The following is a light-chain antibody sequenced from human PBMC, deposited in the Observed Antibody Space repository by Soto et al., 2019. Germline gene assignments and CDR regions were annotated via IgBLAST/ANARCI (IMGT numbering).Light chain of an antibody. CDR1: QTINNY. CDR2: AAS. V-gene: IGKV1-39*01. J-gene: IGKJ2*01. CDR3: QQSYSFPYT. Sequence: DIQMTQSPSSLSASVGDRVVITCRASQTINNYLNWYQQKTGEAPKLLIYAASTLQSGVPSRFSGSESGTDFTLAISSLQPEYCATYFCQQSYSFPYTFGQGTNLVIK.